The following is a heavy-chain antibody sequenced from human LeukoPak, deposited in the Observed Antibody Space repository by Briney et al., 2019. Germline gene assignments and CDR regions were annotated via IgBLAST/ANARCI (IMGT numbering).Heavy chain of an antibody. V-gene: IGHV4-30-4*01. CDR3: ARAPLYGGHADWFDP. CDR2: IYYSGST. J-gene: IGHJ5*02. D-gene: IGHD4-23*01. CDR1: GGSISSGDYY. Sequence: SETLSLTCTVSGGSISSGDYYWSWIRQPPGKGLECIGYIYYSGSTYYNPSLKSRVTISVDTSKNQFSLKLSSVTAADTAVYYCARAPLYGGHADWFDPWGQGTLVTVSS.